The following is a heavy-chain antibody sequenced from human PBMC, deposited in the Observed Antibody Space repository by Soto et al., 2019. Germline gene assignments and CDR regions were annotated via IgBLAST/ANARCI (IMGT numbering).Heavy chain of an antibody. V-gene: IGHV3-30*03. J-gene: IGHJ4*02. D-gene: IGHD6-13*01. CDR2: ISYDGSDK. CDR3: GAGQYFSDY. CDR1: GFTFSSYG. Sequence: QVQLVESGGGVVQPGRSLRLSSAASGFTFSSYGMHWVRQAPGKGLEWVALISYDGSDKYYADSVKGRFTISRDNSKNTLYLQMNSLRVEDTAVYYCGAGQYFSDYWGQGTLVTVSS.